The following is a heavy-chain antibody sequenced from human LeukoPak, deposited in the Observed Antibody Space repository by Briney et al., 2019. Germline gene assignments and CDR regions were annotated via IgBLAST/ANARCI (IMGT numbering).Heavy chain of an antibody. CDR1: GFTFSSYS. CDR3: AREDYYDSSGYDY. D-gene: IGHD3-22*01. Sequence: GSLRLSCAASGFTFSSYSMNWVRQAPGKGLEWVSSISSRSSYIYYADSVKGRFTISRDNAKNSLYLQMNSLRAEDTAVYYCAREDYYDSSGYDYWGQGTLVTVSS. J-gene: IGHJ4*02. CDR2: ISSRSSYI. V-gene: IGHV3-21*06.